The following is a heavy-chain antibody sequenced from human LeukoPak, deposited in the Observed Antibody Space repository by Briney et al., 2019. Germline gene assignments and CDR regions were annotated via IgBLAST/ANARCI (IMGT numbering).Heavy chain of an antibody. Sequence: ASVKVPCKASGFTFTSSAMQWVRQARGQRLEWIGWIVVGSGNTNYAQKFQERVTITRDMSTSTAYMELSSQRSEDTAVYYCARDDDYFDYWGQGTLVTVSS. CDR1: GFTFTSSA. D-gene: IGHD3-3*01. CDR3: ARDDDYFDY. CDR2: IVVGSGNT. V-gene: IGHV1-58*02. J-gene: IGHJ4*02.